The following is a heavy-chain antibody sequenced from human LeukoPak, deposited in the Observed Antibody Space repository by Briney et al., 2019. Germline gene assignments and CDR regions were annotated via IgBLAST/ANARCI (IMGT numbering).Heavy chain of an antibody. CDR1: GYTFTGYY. Sequence: ASVKVSCKASGYTFTGYYMHWVRQAPGQGLEWMGWINPNSGGTNYAQKFQGRVTMTRDTSTSTAYMELSRLRSDDTAVYYCARDFLSGSGSYCPYWGQGTLVTVSS. CDR3: ARDFLSGSGSYCPY. J-gene: IGHJ4*02. D-gene: IGHD3-10*01. V-gene: IGHV1-2*02. CDR2: INPNSGGT.